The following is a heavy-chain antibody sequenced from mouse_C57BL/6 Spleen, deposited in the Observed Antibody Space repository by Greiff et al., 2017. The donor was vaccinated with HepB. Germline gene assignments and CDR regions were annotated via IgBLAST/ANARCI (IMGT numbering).Heavy chain of an antibody. CDR3: ARRGYYYGSSYAMDY. CDR1: GYAFSSSW. J-gene: IGHJ4*01. V-gene: IGHV1-82*01. CDR2: IYPGDGDT. D-gene: IGHD1-1*01. Sequence: VKLQQSGPELVKPGASVKISCKASGYAFSSSWMNWVKQRPGKGLEWIGRIYPGDGDTNYNGKFKGKATLTADKSSSTAYMQLSSLTSEDSAVYFCARRGYYYGSSYAMDYWGQGTSVTVSS.